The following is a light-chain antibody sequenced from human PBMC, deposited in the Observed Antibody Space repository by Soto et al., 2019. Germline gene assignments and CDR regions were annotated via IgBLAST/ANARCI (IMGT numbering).Light chain of an antibody. J-gene: IGKJ1*01. CDR1: QSVSSSY. CDR2: GAS. V-gene: IGKV3-20*01. CDR3: QQYVSSGT. Sequence: VLTQSPGTLSLSQGERATLSCRASQSVSSSYLAWYQQKPGQAPRLLIYGASSRATGIPDRFSGSGSGTDFTLTISLLEPEDFAVYYCQQYVSSGTFGQGTKVDI.